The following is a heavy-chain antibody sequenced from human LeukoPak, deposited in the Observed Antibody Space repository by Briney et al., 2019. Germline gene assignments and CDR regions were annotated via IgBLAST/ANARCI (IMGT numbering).Heavy chain of an antibody. CDR3: ARDQKGV. D-gene: IGHD3-10*01. Sequence: PGRSLRLSCAASGFTFDDYAMHWVRQAPGKGLEWVSGISWNSGSIGYADSVKGRFTISRDNAKNSLYLQMNSLRAEDTALYYCARDQKGVWGQGTLVTVSS. J-gene: IGHJ4*02. CDR2: ISWNSGSI. CDR1: GFTFDDYA. V-gene: IGHV3-9*01.